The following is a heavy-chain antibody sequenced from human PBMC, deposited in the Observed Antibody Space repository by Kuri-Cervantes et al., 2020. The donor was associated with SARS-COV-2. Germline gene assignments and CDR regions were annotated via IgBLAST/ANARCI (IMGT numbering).Heavy chain of an antibody. CDR1: GYTFTSYY. Sequence: ASVKVSCKASGYTFTSYYMHWVRQDPGQGLEWMGIINPSGGSTSYAQKFQGRVTMTRDTSTSTVYMELSSLRSEDTAVYYCAREEEECCSGGSCNQNWFDPWGQATLVTVSS. J-gene: IGHJ5*02. CDR3: AREEEECCSGGSCNQNWFDP. CDR2: INPSGGST. D-gene: IGHD2-15*01. V-gene: IGHV1-46*03.